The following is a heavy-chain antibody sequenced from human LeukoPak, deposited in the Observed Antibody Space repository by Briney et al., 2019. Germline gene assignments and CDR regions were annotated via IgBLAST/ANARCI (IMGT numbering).Heavy chain of an antibody. D-gene: IGHD6-19*01. CDR2: IYYSGST. CDR1: GGSISSSSYY. V-gene: IGHV4-39*07. Sequence: SETLSLTCTVSGGSISSSSYYWGWIRQPPGKGLEWIGSIYYSGSTNYNPSLKSRVTMSVDTSKNQFSLKLSSVTAADTAVYYCAGTPSLGWYRPGRYMDVWGKGTTVTVSS. J-gene: IGHJ6*03. CDR3: AGTPSLGWYRPGRYMDV.